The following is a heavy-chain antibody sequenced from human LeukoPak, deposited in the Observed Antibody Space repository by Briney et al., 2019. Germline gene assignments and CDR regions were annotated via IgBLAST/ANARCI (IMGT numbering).Heavy chain of an antibody. Sequence: GGTLRLSCAASGFTFSSYGMSWVRQAPGKGLEWVSAISGSGGSTYYADSVKGRFTISRDNSKDTLYLQMNSLRAEDTAVYYCAKVRLYSGSYPDAFDIWGQGTMVTVSS. CDR3: AKVRLYSGSYPDAFDI. CDR1: GFTFSSYG. V-gene: IGHV3-23*01. D-gene: IGHD1-26*01. CDR2: ISGSGGST. J-gene: IGHJ3*02.